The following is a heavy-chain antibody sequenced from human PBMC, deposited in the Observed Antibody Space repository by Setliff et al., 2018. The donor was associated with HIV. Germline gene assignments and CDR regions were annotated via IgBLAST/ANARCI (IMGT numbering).Heavy chain of an antibody. V-gene: IGHV4-61*05. D-gene: IGHD3-22*01. CDR1: GGSINSSSYY. CDR3: ARLRITMIMMLNYFDY. CDR2: IYTTGST. J-gene: IGHJ4*02. Sequence: SETLSLTCTVSGGSINSSSYYWAWIRQPPGKGLEWIGYIYTTGSTNYKPSLKSRVTMSVDTSKNQFSLRLTSVTAADTAVYFCARLRITMIMMLNYFDYWGQGTLVTVSS.